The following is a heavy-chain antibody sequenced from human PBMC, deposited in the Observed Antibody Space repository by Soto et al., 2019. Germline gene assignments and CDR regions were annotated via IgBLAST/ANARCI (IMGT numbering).Heavy chain of an antibody. D-gene: IGHD2-15*01. Sequence: PSETLSLTCTVSGGSISSGDHYWSWIRQPPGKGLEWIGYIYYSESTYYNPSLKSRVTISVDTSKNQFSLKLSSVTAADTAVYYCARAADCRGGSCYFFLDYWGQGTLVTVSS. J-gene: IGHJ4*02. V-gene: IGHV4-30-4*01. CDR1: GGSISSGDHY. CDR2: IYYSEST. CDR3: ARAADCRGGSCYFFLDY.